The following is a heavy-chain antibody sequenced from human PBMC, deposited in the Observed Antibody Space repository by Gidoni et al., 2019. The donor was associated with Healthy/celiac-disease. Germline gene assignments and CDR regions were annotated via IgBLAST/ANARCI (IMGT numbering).Heavy chain of an antibody. V-gene: IGHV2-5*02. D-gene: IGHD6-13*01. CDR3: AHRTASSSWYESAFDI. Sequence: QITLKESGPTLVKPTQTLTLTCPFSGFSLSTSGVGVGWIRQPPGKALEWLALIYWDDDKRYSPSLKSRLTITKDTSKNQVVLTMTNMDPVDTATYYCAHRTASSSWYESAFDIWGQGTMVTVSS. CDR1: GFSLSTSGVG. J-gene: IGHJ3*02. CDR2: IYWDDDK.